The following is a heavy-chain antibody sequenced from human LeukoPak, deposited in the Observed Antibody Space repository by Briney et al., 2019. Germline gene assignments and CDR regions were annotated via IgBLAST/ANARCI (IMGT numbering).Heavy chain of an antibody. J-gene: IGHJ3*01. CDR3: ARGPGIGYWAEEATAFDF. Sequence: ASVKVSCKASGYTFTSYDINWVRQDPGQGLEWMGWMNPNSGNTGYAQKFQGRVTMTKNTSTSTAYMELSSLRSEDTAVYYCARGPGIGYWAEEATAFDFWGQGTMVTVTS. CDR1: GYTFTSYD. CDR2: MNPNSGNT. D-gene: IGHD2-15*01. V-gene: IGHV1-8*01.